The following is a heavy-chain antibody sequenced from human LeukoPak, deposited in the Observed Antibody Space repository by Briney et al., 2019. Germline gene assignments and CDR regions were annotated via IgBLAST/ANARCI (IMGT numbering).Heavy chain of an antibody. V-gene: IGHV3-23*01. CDR1: GFTFSSYG. CDR2: ISGSGGST. D-gene: IGHD5-18*01. J-gene: IGHJ4*02. CDR3: AKEQRYSYGIDY. Sequence: GGTLRLSCAASGFTFSSYGMSWVRQAPGKGLEWVSAISGSGGSTYYADSVKGRFTISRDNSKNTLYLQMNSLRAEDTAVYYCAKEQRYSYGIDYWGQGTLVTVSS.